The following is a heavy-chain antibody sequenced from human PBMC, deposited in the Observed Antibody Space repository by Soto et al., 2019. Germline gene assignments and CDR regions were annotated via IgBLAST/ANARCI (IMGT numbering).Heavy chain of an antibody. CDR1: FYTFTRYG. V-gene: IGHV1-18*04. CDR2: ISAYNGNT. Sequence: ASVYVSCNASFYTFTRYGISCVRQAPGQGLEWMGWISAYNGNTNYAQKLQGRVTMTTDTSTSTAYMELRSLRSDDTAVYYCARGYCSSTSCWVDVWGQGTTVTVSS. CDR3: ARGYCSSTSCWVDV. J-gene: IGHJ6*02. D-gene: IGHD2-2*01.